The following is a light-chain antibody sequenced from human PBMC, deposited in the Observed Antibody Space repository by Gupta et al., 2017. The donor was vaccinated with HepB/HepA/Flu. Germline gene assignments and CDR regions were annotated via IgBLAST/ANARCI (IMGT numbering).Light chain of an antibody. Sequence: DIQMTQSPSSLSASVGDRVTITCRASQSISSYLNWYQQKPGKAPKLLIYAASSLQSGVPSRFSGSGSGTDFTLTISSLQPEDFATYYGQQSDSNPYTFGQGTKVEIK. V-gene: IGKV1-39*01. CDR2: AAS. CDR3: QQSDSNPYT. J-gene: IGKJ2*01. CDR1: QSISSY.